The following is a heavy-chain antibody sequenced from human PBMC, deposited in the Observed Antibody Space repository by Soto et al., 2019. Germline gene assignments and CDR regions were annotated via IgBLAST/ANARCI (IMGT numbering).Heavy chain of an antibody. V-gene: IGHV3-23*01. CDR2: ISGSTGST. D-gene: IGHD2-2*01. Sequence: VQVLESGGGSVQPGGSLRLSCAASGFTFSNFAMSWVRHAPGKGLEWVSEISGSTGSTYYADSVKGRFIISRDNSKNTLHLQVNSLRAEDTAVYYCAKDTSSSPYYMDVWGKGTTVTVSS. CDR3: AKDTSSSPYYMDV. J-gene: IGHJ6*03. CDR1: GFTFSNFA.